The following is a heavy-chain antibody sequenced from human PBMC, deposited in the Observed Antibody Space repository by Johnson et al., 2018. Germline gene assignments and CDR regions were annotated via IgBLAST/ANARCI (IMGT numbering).Heavy chain of an antibody. D-gene: IGHD1-14*01. J-gene: IGHJ6*03. CDR2: ISYDGSNK. CDR1: GFTFSSYA. CDR3: ARERVVQTEPYYYYYYMDV. V-gene: IGHV3-30-3*01. Sequence: QVQLVESGGGVVQPGRSLRLSCAASGFTFSSYAMHWVRQAPGKGLEWVAVISYDGSNKYYADSVKGRFTISRDNSKNTLYLQMNSLRAEDTAVYYCARERVVQTEPYYYYYYMDVWGKGPTVTVSS.